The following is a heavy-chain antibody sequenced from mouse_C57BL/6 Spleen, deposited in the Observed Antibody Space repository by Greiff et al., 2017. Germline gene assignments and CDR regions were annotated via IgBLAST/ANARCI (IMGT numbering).Heavy chain of an antibody. Sequence: QVQLQQPGAELVKPGASVKMSCKASGYTFTSSWITWVKQRPGQGLEWIGDIYPGSGSTNYNEKFKSKATLTVDTSSSTAYMQLSSLTSEDSAVYYCAREVTTEFAHRGQGTLVTVSA. CDR2: IYPGSGST. V-gene: IGHV1-55*01. CDR1: GYTFTSSW. CDR3: AREVTTEFAH. D-gene: IGHD2-2*01. J-gene: IGHJ3*01.